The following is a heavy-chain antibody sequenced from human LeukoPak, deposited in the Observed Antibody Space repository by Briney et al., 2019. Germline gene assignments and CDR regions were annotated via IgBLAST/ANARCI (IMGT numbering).Heavy chain of an antibody. CDR1: GGSISSSSYY. Sequence: PSETLSLTCTVSGGSISSSSYYWGWIRQPPGKGLEWIGSIYYSGSTYYNPSLKSRVTISVDTSKHQFSLKLSSVTAADTAVYYCASSTRDGYKPYYFDYWGQGTLVTVSS. CDR2: IYYSGST. V-gene: IGHV4-39*01. CDR3: ASSTRDGYKPYYFDY. D-gene: IGHD5-24*01. J-gene: IGHJ4*02.